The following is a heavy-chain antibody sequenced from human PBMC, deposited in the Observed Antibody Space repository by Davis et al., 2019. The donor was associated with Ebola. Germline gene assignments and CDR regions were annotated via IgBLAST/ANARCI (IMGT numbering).Heavy chain of an antibody. CDR1: GFTFSNFA. V-gene: IGHV3-23*01. Sequence: GESLKISCVASGFTFSNFAFVWVRQTPGRGLEWVSTIVGSGKTYYADSVKGRFTISRDSSRNTVYLEMNSLRAEDTAVYYCAKARYGLQSLGMRIDYWGQGTRVTVSS. J-gene: IGHJ4*02. D-gene: IGHD5-18*01. CDR3: AKARYGLQSLGMRIDY. CDR2: IVGSGKT.